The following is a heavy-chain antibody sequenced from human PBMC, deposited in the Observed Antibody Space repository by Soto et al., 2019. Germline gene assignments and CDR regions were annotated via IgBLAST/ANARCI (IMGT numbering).Heavy chain of an antibody. CDR2: ISGYSANT. J-gene: IGHJ4*02. Sequence: QIHLVQSGAEVKKPGASVKVSCKASGYTFTSFGISWVRQAPGQGLEWMGWISGYSANTHYAHKVQGRVSMTTDTSTNTAYMELRSLRSDDTGVYYCARGTGDLAYWGQGTLVTVSS. D-gene: IGHD7-27*01. CDR1: GYTFTSFG. V-gene: IGHV1-18*04. CDR3: ARGTGDLAY.